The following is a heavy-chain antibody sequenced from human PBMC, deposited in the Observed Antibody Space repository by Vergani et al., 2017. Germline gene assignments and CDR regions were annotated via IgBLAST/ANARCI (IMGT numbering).Heavy chain of an antibody. CDR1: GFTFSNAW. CDR2: IKSKTDGGTT. V-gene: IGHV3-15*01. Sequence: EVQLMESGGGLVKPGGSLRLSCAASGFTFSNAWMSWVRQAPGKGLEWVGHIKSKTDGGTTDYAAPVKGRFTISRDDSKTTLYLQMNSLKTEDTAVYYCTTDFDPYFYYYGMDVWGQGTTVTVSS. D-gene: IGHD3-9*01. CDR3: TTDFDPYFYYYGMDV. J-gene: IGHJ6*02.